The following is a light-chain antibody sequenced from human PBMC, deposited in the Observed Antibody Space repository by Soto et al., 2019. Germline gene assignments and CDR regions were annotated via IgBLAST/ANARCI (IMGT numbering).Light chain of an antibody. V-gene: IGLV1-40*01. Sequence: QSALTQPPSVSGAPGQRVTISCAGGSSNIGAGYDVHWYQHIPGTAPKLLIYINTNRPSGVPDRFSGSRSGPSASLAITGLQAQDEAVYFCQSYESTLKTYVFGRGTKVTVL. J-gene: IGLJ1*01. CDR2: INT. CDR3: QSYESTLKTYV. CDR1: SSNIGAGYD.